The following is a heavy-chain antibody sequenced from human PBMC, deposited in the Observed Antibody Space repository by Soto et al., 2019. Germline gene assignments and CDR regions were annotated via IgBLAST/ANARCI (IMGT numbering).Heavy chain of an antibody. D-gene: IGHD2-2*01. V-gene: IGHV1-69*13. J-gene: IGHJ6*02. CDR3: AQGCSSTSCYGGDSYYYGMDV. CDR2: IIPIFGTA. Sequence: SVKVSCKASGGTFSSYAISWVRQAPGQGLEWMGGIIPIFGTANYAQKFQGRVTITADESTSTAYMELSSLRSEDTAVYYCAQGCSSTSCYGGDSYYYGMDVWGQGTTVTVSS. CDR1: GGTFSSYA.